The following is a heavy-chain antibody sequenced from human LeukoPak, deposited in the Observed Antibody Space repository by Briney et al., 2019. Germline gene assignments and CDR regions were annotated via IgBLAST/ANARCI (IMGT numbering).Heavy chain of an antibody. CDR1: GGSFSGDF. D-gene: IGHD3-22*01. V-gene: IGHV4-59*01. CDR3: TRGSIAYYYMGV. CDR2: IYYSGST. J-gene: IGHJ6*03. Sequence: SETLSLTCAVYGGSFSGDFWSWIRQPPGKGLEWIGNIYYSGSTNYNPSLKSRVTISVDTSKNQFSLKLSSVTAADTAVYYCTRGSIAYYYMGVWGKGTTVTISS.